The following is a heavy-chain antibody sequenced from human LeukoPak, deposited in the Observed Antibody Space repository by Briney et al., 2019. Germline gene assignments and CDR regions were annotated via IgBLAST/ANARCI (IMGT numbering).Heavy chain of an antibody. D-gene: IGHD5-18*01. CDR1: GFTFSSYA. V-gene: IGHV3-23*01. CDR3: AKDHGGLRGYSYGADY. Sequence: GGSLRLSCAASGFTFSSYAMSWVRQAPGKGLEWVSAISGSGGSTYYADSVKGRFTTSRDNSKNTLYLQMNSLRAEDTAVYYCAKDHGGLRGYSYGADYWGQGTLVTVSS. CDR2: ISGSGGST. J-gene: IGHJ4*02.